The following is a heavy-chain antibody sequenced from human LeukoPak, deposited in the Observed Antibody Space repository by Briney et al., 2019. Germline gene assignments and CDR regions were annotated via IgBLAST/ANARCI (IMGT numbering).Heavy chain of an antibody. CDR1: GGSISSSSYY. Sequence: SETLSLTCTVSGGSISSSSYYWGWIRQPPGKGLEWIGSIYYSGSTYYNPSLKSRVTISVDTSKNQFSLKLSSVTAADTAVYYCARRPGIAAADSDNWFDPWGQGTLVTVSS. CDR2: IYYSGST. D-gene: IGHD6-13*01. J-gene: IGHJ5*02. CDR3: ARRPGIAAADSDNWFDP. V-gene: IGHV4-39*07.